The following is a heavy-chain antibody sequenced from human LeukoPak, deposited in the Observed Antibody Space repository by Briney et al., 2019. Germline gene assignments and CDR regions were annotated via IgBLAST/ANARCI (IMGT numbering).Heavy chain of an antibody. V-gene: IGHV3-7*01. CDR1: GLTFSSSW. J-gene: IGHJ4*02. CDR2: INPEGSEK. D-gene: IGHD5-18*01. CDR3: ARDLAYSRLDY. Sequence: GGSLRLSCAVSGLTFSSSWMDWVRRAPGKGLEWVASINPEGSEKYSADSVKGRFTISRDNAKNSLYLQMDSLRVEDTAFYYCARDLAYSRLDYWGQGMLVTVSS.